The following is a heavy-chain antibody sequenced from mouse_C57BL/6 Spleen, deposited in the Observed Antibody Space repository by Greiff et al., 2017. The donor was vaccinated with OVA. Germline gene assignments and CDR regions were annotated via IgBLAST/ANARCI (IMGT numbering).Heavy chain of an antibody. V-gene: IGHV1-64*01. D-gene: IGHD1-1*01. CDR2: IHPNSGST. CDR1: GYTFTSYW. CDR3: SYYYGSSVYYAMDY. J-gene: IGHJ4*01. Sequence: VQLQQPGAELVKPGASVKLSCTASGYTFTSYWMHWVKQRPGQGLEWIGMIHPNSGSTNYNEKFKSKATLTVDKSSSTAYMQLSSLTSEDSAVYYCSYYYGSSVYYAMDYWGQGTSVTVSS.